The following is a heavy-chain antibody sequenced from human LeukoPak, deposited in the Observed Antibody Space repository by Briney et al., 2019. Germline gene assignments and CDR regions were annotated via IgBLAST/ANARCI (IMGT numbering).Heavy chain of an antibody. D-gene: IGHD3-3*01. Sequence: PGGSLRLSCAASGFTFTTYGMIWVRQAPGKGLEWVSAITGSGGSTFYADSVKGRFTTSRDDSKNTLYLQMNSLRAEDTAVYYCANYFWSGYNDYWGQGTLVTVSS. CDR3: ANYFWSGYNDY. J-gene: IGHJ4*02. V-gene: IGHV3-23*01. CDR1: GFTFTTYG. CDR2: ITGSGGST.